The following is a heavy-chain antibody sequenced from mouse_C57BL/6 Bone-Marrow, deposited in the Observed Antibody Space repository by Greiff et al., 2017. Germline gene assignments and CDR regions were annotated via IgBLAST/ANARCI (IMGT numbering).Heavy chain of an antibody. CDR3: ARELNLVTGKAWFAY. CDR2: IDPSDSET. Sequence: QVHVKQPGAELVRPGSSVKLSCKASGYTFTSYWMHWVKQRPIQGLEWIGNIDPSDSETHYNQKFKDKATLTVDKSSSTAYMQLSSLTSEDSAVYYCARELNLVTGKAWFAYWGQGTLVTVSA. CDR1: GYTFTSYW. J-gene: IGHJ3*01. D-gene: IGHD4-1*01. V-gene: IGHV1-52*01.